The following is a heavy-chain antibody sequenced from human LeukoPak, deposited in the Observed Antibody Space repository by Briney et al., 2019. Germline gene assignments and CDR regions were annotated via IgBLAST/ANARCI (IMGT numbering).Heavy chain of an antibody. CDR3: AKDWEYSGSYYFDY. J-gene: IGHJ4*02. CDR2: ISGSGGST. CDR1: GFTFSSYA. D-gene: IGHD1-26*01. V-gene: IGHV3-23*01. Sequence: GGSLRLSCAASGFTFSSYAMSWVRQAPGKGLEWVSAISGSGGSTYYADPVKGRFTISRDNSKTTLYLQMNSLRAEDTAVYYCAKDWEYSGSYYFDYWGQGTLVTVSS.